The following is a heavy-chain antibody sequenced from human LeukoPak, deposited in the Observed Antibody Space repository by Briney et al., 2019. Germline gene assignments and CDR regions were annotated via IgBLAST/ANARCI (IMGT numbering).Heavy chain of an antibody. D-gene: IGHD4-11*01. J-gene: IGHJ6*02. CDR2: IYSGGST. V-gene: IGHV3-53*01. Sequence: GGSLRLSCAASGFTVSSNYMSWVRQAPGKGLEWVSVIYSGGSTYYADSVKGRFTISRGNSKNTLYLQMNSLRAEDTAVYYCASHMTTDYYYGMDVWGQGTTVTVSS. CDR3: ASHMTTDYYYGMDV. CDR1: GFTVSSNY.